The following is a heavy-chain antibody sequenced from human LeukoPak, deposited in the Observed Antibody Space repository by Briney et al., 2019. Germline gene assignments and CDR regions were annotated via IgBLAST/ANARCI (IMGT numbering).Heavy chain of an antibody. Sequence: GGSLRLPCAASGFTSSSYGMHWVRQAPGKGLEWVAFIRYDGSNKYYADSVKGRFTISRDNSKNTLYLQMNSLRAEDTAVYYCAKVDHDYGDLAAENWGQGTLVTVSS. CDR3: AKVDHDYGDLAAEN. CDR1: GFTSSSYG. J-gene: IGHJ4*02. CDR2: IRYDGSNK. V-gene: IGHV3-30*02. D-gene: IGHD4-17*01.